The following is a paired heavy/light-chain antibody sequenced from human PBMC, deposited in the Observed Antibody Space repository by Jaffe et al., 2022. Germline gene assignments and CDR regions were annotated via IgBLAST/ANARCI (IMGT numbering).Heavy chain of an antibody. Sequence: QVQLQESGPGLVKPSGTLSLTCAVSGGSISSSNWWSWVRQPPGKGLEWIGEIYHSGSTNYNPSLKSRVTISVDKSKNQFSLKLSSVTAADTAVYYCARMADFWSGYYTSQRRGTFDIWGQGTMVTVSS. CDR3: ARMADFWSGYYTSQRRGTFDI. CDR2: IYHSGST. V-gene: IGHV4-4*02. CDR1: GGSISSSNW. D-gene: IGHD3-3*01. J-gene: IGHJ3*02.
Light chain of an antibody. CDR3: QQANSFPPYT. CDR2: AAS. V-gene: IGKV1-12*01. CDR1: QGISSW. Sequence: DIQMTQSPSSVSASVGDRVTITCRASQGISSWLAWYQQKPGKAPKLLIYAASSLQSGVPSRFSGSGSGTDFTLTISSLQPEDFATYYCQQANSFPPYTFGQGTKLEIK. J-gene: IGKJ2*01.